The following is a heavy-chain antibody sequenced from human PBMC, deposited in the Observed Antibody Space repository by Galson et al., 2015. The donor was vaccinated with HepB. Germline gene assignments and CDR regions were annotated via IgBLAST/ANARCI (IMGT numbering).Heavy chain of an antibody. V-gene: IGHV3-30-3*01. D-gene: IGHD2-15*01. CDR2: ISYDGNIK. CDR3: ASGGGY. Sequence: SLRLSCAASGFTFSGYPMHWVRQAPGKGLDWVAVISYDGNIKYYADSVKGRFTISRDNSKNTLYLQMNSLRPEDTAGYYCASGGGYWGQGTLVTVSS. J-gene: IGHJ4*02. CDR1: GFTFSGYP.